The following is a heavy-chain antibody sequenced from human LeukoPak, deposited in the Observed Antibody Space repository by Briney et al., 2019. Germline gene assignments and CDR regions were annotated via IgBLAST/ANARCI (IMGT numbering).Heavy chain of an antibody. Sequence: ASVMVSCKASGYTFTGYYMHWVRQAPGQGLEWMGRINPNSGGTNYAQKFQGRVTMTRDTSISTAYMELSRLRSDDTAVYYCARDLGDDFWSGYFVPDSDYWGQGTLVTVSS. CDR1: GYTFTGYY. V-gene: IGHV1-2*06. CDR3: ARDLGDDFWSGYFVPDSDY. J-gene: IGHJ4*02. CDR2: INPNSGGT. D-gene: IGHD3-3*01.